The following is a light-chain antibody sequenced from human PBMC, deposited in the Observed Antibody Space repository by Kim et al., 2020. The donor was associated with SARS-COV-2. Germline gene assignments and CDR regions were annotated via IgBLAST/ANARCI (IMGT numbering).Light chain of an antibody. CDR2: WAS. V-gene: IGKV4-1*01. CDR3: QQYYRTPLT. J-gene: IGKJ4*01. Sequence: RATISCKSSPNIRNSVNNKNCLGWYQQRPGQPPKLLIYWASTRESGVPDRFSGSGSGTDFTLTIGSLQPEDVAVYYCQQYYRTPLTFGGGTKLEI. CDR1: PNIRNSVNNKNC.